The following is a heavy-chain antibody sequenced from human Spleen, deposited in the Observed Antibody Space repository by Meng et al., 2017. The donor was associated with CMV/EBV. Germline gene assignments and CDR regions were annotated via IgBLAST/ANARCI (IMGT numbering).Heavy chain of an antibody. J-gene: IGHJ6*02. Sequence: GESLKISCAASGFNFKTYLMTWVRQAPGKGLEWVANIKEDGTEKYYVDSVKGRFTISRDNAKNSLYLQMNSLRAEDTAVYYCARGASSQWIQLWSLYYYYGMDVWGQGTTVTVSS. D-gene: IGHD5-18*01. CDR3: ARGASSQWIQLWSLYYYYGMDV. V-gene: IGHV3-7*01. CDR1: GFNFKTYL. CDR2: IKEDGTEK.